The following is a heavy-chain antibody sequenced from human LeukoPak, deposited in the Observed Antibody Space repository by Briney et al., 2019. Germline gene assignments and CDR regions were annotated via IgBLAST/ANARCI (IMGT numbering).Heavy chain of an antibody. D-gene: IGHD3-10*01. CDR3: TTSGRRYGSGLIDY. CDR2: IKSKTDGGTT. J-gene: IGHJ4*02. Sequence: PGGSLRLSCAASGFTFSSYGMSWVRQAPGKGLEWVGRIKSKTDGGTTDYAAPVKGRFTISRDDSKNTLYLQMSSLKTEDTAVYYCTTSGRRYGSGLIDYWGQGTLVTVSS. V-gene: IGHV3-15*01. CDR1: GFTFSSYG.